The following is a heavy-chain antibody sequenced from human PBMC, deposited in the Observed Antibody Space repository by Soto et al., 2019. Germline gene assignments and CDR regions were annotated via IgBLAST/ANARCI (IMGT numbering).Heavy chain of an antibody. CDR1: GFTFTDYG. CDR3: ARDRSSSEI. Sequence: VASVKVSCKASGFTFTDYGISWVRQAPGQGLEWMGWISAYNGNTNYAQKFHDRVTMTTDTSTTTAYMELRSLTSDDTAVYYCARDRSSSEIWGQGTMVTGSS. J-gene: IGHJ3*02. V-gene: IGHV1-18*01. CDR2: ISAYNGNT. D-gene: IGHD6-6*01.